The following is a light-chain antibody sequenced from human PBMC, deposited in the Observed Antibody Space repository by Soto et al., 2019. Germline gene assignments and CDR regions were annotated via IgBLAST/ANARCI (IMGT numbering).Light chain of an antibody. Sequence: EVVLTQSPGTLSLSPGESATLSCMASQSVYINALAWYQHKRGRAPRLLIYGASTRATAVPDRFTGSGSGSALALTLSSLAPEGAEVYYCAHYGGSAFTFGPNTNLVIK. CDR1: QSVYINA. J-gene: IGKJ2*01. CDR3: AHYGGSAFT. V-gene: IGKV3-20*01. CDR2: GAS.